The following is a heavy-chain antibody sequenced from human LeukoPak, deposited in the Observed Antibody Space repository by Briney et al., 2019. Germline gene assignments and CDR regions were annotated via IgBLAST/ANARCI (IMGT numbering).Heavy chain of an antibody. CDR2: ISYDGNKK. CDR3: ARPSDHYYYYFYMDV. Sequence: PGGSLRLSCAASGFTLSSYAMSWVRQAPGKGLEWVAFISYDGNKKDYADSVKGRFTISRDNSENTLYLQMNSLRIEDAGVYYCARPSDHYYYYFYMDVWGQGTTVTVSS. V-gene: IGHV3-30*04. J-gene: IGHJ6*03. CDR1: GFTLSSYA.